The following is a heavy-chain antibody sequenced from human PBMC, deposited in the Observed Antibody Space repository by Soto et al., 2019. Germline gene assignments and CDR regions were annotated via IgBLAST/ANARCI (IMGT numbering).Heavy chain of an antibody. J-gene: IGHJ4*02. CDR2: IRSKTYGGTT. CDR1: GFSFGDYA. Sequence: EVQLVESGGGLVQPGRSLRLSCTASGFSFGDYAMTWVRQAPGKGLEWVGFIRSKTYGGTTEYAASVKGRFTISRDDSKSIAYLQMNSLKTEDTAVYYCLYDSSGDNYHFDYWGQGTLVTVSS. D-gene: IGHD3-22*01. CDR3: LYDSSGDNYHFDY. V-gene: IGHV3-49*04.